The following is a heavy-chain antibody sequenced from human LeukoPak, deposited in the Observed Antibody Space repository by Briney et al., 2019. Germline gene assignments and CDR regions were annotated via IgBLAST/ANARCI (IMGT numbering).Heavy chain of an antibody. V-gene: IGHV1-2*02. D-gene: IGHD6-19*01. CDR2: INPSSGGT. CDR3: LGQWLGSDY. J-gene: IGHJ4*02. Sequence: APVRVSCTASEYIVTGYSMHWVRQPPGLRREWMAWINPSSGGTNYAQKFQGRVTMTRDTSISTAYMELSRLRSDDTAVYYCLGQWLGSDYWGQGTLVTVSS. CDR1: EYIVTGYS.